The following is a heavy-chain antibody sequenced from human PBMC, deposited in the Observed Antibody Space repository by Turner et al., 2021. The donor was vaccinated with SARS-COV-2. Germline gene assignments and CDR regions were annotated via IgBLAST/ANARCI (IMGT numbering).Heavy chain of an antibody. J-gene: IGHJ6*02. CDR2: IRGAGGSP. V-gene: IGHV3-23*01. D-gene: IGHD3-10*02. CDR1: GFTFGAYA. CDR3: AKGLGEYVFYVMDV. Sequence: EVQVSESGGGLAQPGGSLRLSCAASGFTFGAYAMNWVRRTPGKGREGVAAIRGAGGSPYYADSVKGRFTIFRDNSEYTLFLQMNSLGVEDTAVYYCAKGLGEYVFYVMDVWGQGTTVTVSS.